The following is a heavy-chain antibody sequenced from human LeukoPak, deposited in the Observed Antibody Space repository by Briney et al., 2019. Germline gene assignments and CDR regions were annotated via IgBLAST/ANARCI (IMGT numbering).Heavy chain of an antibody. Sequence: GGSLRLSCVGSGFSFSNSDMNWVRQAPGKGLEWVSSISTTSDYIYHADSVKGRFTTSRDNAKKSLYLQMNSLRADDTGVYYCARDRRYGSGNYFHYWYFDLWGRGTQVTVSS. J-gene: IGHJ2*01. V-gene: IGHV3-21*01. CDR1: GFSFSNSD. CDR3: ARDRRYGSGNYFHYWYFDL. CDR2: ISTTSDYI. D-gene: IGHD3-10*01.